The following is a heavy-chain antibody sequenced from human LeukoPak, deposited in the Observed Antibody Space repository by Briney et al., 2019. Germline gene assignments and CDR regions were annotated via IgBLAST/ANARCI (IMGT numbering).Heavy chain of an antibody. D-gene: IGHD1-26*01. CDR1: GFTFSSYW. CDR3: AKNIVGAISADY. J-gene: IGHJ4*02. V-gene: IGHV3-7*01. CDR2: IKQDGSEK. Sequence: AGGSLRLSCAASGFTFSSYWMSWVRQAPGKGLEWVANIKQDGSEKYYVDSVKGRFTISRDNSKNTLYLQMSSLRAEDTAVYYCAKNIVGAISADYWGQGTLVTVSS.